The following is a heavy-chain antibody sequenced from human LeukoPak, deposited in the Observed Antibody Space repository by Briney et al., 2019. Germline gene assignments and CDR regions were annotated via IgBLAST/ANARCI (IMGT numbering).Heavy chain of an antibody. CDR3: ARERDGRFFDY. V-gene: IGHV3-7*01. J-gene: IGHJ4*02. CDR1: GLTFRSFW. CDR2: INQDGSEK. D-gene: IGHD5-24*01. Sequence: GGSLRLSCAVSGLTFRSFWMSWVRQAPGKGLEWVANINQDGSEKYFVDSVRGRFTISRDNSKNSLHLQMNTLGAEDTALYYCARERDGRFFDYWGQRTLVTVSS.